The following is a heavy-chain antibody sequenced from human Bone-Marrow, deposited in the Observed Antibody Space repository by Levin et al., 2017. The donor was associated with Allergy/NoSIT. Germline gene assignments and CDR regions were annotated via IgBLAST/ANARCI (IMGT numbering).Heavy chain of an antibody. CDR1: GFALSTSGVA. Sequence: SGPTLVKPTQTLTLTCTFSGFALSTSGVAVAWIRQPPGKALEWLALIYWNDDKRYRPSLRSTFTISKDISKSQVVLTMTNVDPADTATYYCAHMSSTVTTGYFDVWGRGTLVTVSS. CDR2: IYWNDDK. J-gene: IGHJ2*01. V-gene: IGHV2-5*01. CDR3: AHMSSTVTTGYFDV. D-gene: IGHD4-17*01.